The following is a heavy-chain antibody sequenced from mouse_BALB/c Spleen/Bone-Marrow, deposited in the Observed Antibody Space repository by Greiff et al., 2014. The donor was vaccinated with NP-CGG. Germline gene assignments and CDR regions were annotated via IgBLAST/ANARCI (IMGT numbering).Heavy chain of an antibody. CDR1: GFNIKDTY. J-gene: IGHJ4*01. V-gene: IGHV14-3*02. CDR2: IDPAYGNT. D-gene: IGHD4-1*01. CDR3: ARWEYDAMDY. Sequence: EVQLQQSGAELVKPGASVKFSCTASGFNIKDTYMHWVKQRPEQGLEWIGRIDPAYGNTKYDPKFQGKATITADTSSNTAYLQLCSLTSEDTAVYYCARWEYDAMDYWGQGTSVTVSS.